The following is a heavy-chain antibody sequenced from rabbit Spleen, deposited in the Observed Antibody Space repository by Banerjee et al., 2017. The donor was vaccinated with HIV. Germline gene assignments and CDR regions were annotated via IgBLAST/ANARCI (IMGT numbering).Heavy chain of an antibody. J-gene: IGHJ3*01. CDR1: GFTMSSSDW. CDR2: IDPIFGTT. D-gene: IGHD8-1*01. Sequence: QSLEESGGDLVKPGASLTLTCTASGFTMSSSDWIYWVRQAPGKGLEWIGYIDPIFGTTYSATWAKGRFTCSKTSSTTVTLQMTSLTVADTATYFCARDTASSFSSYGMDLWGQGTLVTVS. CDR3: ARDTASSFSSYGMDL. V-gene: IGHV1S40*01.